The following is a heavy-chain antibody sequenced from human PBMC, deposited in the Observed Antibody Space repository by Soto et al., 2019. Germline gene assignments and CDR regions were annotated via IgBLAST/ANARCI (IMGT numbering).Heavy chain of an antibody. CDR3: TTDYYSAMIVVRFDY. D-gene: IGHD3-22*01. Sequence: GGSLRLSCAASGFTFSNAWINWVRQAPGKGLEWVGRIKSKTDGGTTDFAAPVKGRFAISRDDSKNMVYLQMNSLKTEDTGIYYRTTDYYSAMIVVRFDYWSHGTLVTVSS. CDR2: IKSKTDGGTT. V-gene: IGHV3-15*07. J-gene: IGHJ4*01. CDR1: GFTFSNAW.